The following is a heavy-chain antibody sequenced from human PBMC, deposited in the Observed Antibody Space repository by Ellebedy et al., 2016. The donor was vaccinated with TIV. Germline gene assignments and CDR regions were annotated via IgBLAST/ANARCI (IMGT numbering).Heavy chain of an antibody. CDR1: GFTFSSYA. CDR3: ARGGYSGTYYGMDV. Sequence: GESLKISCAASGFTFSSYAIHWVRQAPGKGLEWVAVIWYDGTNKDYADSVKGRFTISRDNSKNTLYLQMNSLRAEDTAVYDWARGGYSGTYYGMDVWGQGTTVIVSS. V-gene: IGHV3-33*01. CDR2: IWYDGTNK. D-gene: IGHD5-12*01. J-gene: IGHJ6*02.